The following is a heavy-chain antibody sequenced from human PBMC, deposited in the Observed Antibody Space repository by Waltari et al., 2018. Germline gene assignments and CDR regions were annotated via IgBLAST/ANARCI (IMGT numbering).Heavy chain of an antibody. Sequence: EVQLVGSGGGLVKPGGSLRLSCAASGFTFSSYTMNWVRQAPGKGLEWVSASRSGSSYRFDADSVKGRFTIARDNAKNSLYLQMNSLRVEDTAVYYCAREWGVMVGTAGYYFDYWGQGSLVTVSS. CDR1: GFTFSSYT. D-gene: IGHD3-9*01. CDR3: AREWGVMVGTAGYYFDY. V-gene: IGHV3-21*01. J-gene: IGHJ4*02. CDR2: SRSGSSYR.